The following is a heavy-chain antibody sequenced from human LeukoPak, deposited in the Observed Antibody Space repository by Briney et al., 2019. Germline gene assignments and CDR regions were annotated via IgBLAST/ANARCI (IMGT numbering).Heavy chain of an antibody. Sequence: ASVKVSCKASGYTFTTHGISWVRQAPGRGLEWMGWISAYNGNTNYAQKLQGRVTMTTDTSTSTVYMELRSLRSDDTAVYYCALRTGTLPYYFDYWGQGTLVTVSS. CDR1: GYTFTTHG. J-gene: IGHJ4*02. CDR3: ALRTGTLPYYFDY. D-gene: IGHD1-7*01. CDR2: ISAYNGNT. V-gene: IGHV1-18*01.